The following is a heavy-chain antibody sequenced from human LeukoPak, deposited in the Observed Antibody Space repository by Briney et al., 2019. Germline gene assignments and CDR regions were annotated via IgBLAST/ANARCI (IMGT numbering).Heavy chain of an antibody. Sequence: GGSLRLSCAASAFTFSTYWMSWVRQALGKGLEWVANIKQDGSEKYYVDSVKGRFTISRDNAKNSLYLQMNSLRAEDTAVYYCARQRGYYDSSGYYYSHYYGMDVWGQGTTVTVSS. V-gene: IGHV3-7*04. D-gene: IGHD3-22*01. CDR1: AFTFSTYW. J-gene: IGHJ6*02. CDR2: IKQDGSEK. CDR3: ARQRGYYDSSGYYYSHYYGMDV.